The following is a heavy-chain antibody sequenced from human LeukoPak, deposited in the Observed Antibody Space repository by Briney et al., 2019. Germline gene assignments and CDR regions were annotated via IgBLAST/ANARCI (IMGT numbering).Heavy chain of an antibody. Sequence: GGSLRLSCAASGFTFSNYWMHWVRHAQGKGLVWVSRLNSDGSSTNYADSVKGRFTISRDNAKNTLYLQMNSLRDEDTAVFYCARSRYDYIWGIDYWGQGTLVTVSS. CDR2: LNSDGSST. CDR3: ARSRYDYIWGIDY. CDR1: GFTFSNYW. V-gene: IGHV3-74*01. D-gene: IGHD3-16*01. J-gene: IGHJ4*02.